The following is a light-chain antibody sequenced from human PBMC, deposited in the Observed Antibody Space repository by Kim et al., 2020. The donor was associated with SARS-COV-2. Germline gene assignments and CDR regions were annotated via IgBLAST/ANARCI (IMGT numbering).Light chain of an antibody. CDR3: QQYDDVYT. Sequence: EIVMTQSPATLYVSPGERGTLSCRASQFIHTNLAWYQQKPGQAPRLLIHAASTRATGVPARFSGTRSGTEFTLTISSVQSEDSAVYYCQQYDDVYTFGQGTKLEI. J-gene: IGKJ2*01. CDR2: AAS. V-gene: IGKV3-15*01. CDR1: QFIHTN.